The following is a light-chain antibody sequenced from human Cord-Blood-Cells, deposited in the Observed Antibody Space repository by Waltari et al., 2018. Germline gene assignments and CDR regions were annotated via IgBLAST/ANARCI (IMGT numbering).Light chain of an antibody. Sequence: QSALTQPASVSGSPGQSITISCTGTSSDVGSYNLVSWYQQPPGKAPKLMIYEGSKRPSVVSNRFSGSKSGNTASLTISGLQAEDEADYYCCSYAGSSYVFGTGTKVTVL. J-gene: IGLJ1*01. CDR3: CSYAGSSYV. CDR1: SSDVGSYNL. V-gene: IGLV2-23*01. CDR2: EGS.